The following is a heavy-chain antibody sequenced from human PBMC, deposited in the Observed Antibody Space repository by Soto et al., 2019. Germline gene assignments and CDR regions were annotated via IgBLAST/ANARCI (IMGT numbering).Heavy chain of an antibody. V-gene: IGHV3-74*01. Sequence: EVQLVESGGGLVQPGGSLRLSCAASGFSLSDYWMHWVRQAPGEGLVWLSRITRDGSSTNYADSVKGRFTISRDNAKNTLYLPVNSLRGEDTAVYYCARAANGYYYFDYWGQGTLVTVSS. CDR1: GFSLSDYW. CDR3: ARAANGYYYFDY. J-gene: IGHJ4*02. CDR2: ITRDGSST. D-gene: IGHD5-18*01.